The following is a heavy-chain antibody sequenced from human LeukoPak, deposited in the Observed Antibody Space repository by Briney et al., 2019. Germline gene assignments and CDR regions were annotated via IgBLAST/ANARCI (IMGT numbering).Heavy chain of an antibody. Sequence: SETLSLTCTVSGGSISSSSYYWGWIRQPPGKGLEWMGSIYYSGSTYYNPSLKSRVTISVDTSKNQFSLKLSSVTAADTAVYYCAREYRSSWYLNWFDPWGQGTLVTVSS. D-gene: IGHD6-13*01. J-gene: IGHJ5*02. V-gene: IGHV4-39*07. CDR1: GGSISSSSYY. CDR2: IYYSGST. CDR3: AREYRSSWYLNWFDP.